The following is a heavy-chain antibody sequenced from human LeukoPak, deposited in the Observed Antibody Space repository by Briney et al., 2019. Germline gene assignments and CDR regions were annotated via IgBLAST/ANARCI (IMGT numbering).Heavy chain of an antibody. V-gene: IGHV3-21*01. J-gene: IGHJ3*02. CDR1: GFTFSNYN. Sequence: GGSLRLSCAASGFTFSNYNMNWVRQAPGEGLEWVSSISSSGDYIYYADSVKGRFTISRDNAKNSLYLQVNSLRAEDTAVYYCAMPYYYGSGSSHAFDIWGQGTMVTVSS. D-gene: IGHD3-10*01. CDR2: ISSSGDYI. CDR3: AMPYYYGSGSSHAFDI.